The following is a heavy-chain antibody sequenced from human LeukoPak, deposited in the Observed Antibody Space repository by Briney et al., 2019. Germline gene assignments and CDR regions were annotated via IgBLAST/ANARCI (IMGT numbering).Heavy chain of an antibody. CDR3: AKDPRGPVVNAGWFDP. Sequence: PGGSLRLSCAASGFTFSSYATSWVRQAPGKGLEWVSAISGSGGSTYYADSVKGRFTISRDNSKNTLYLQMNSLRAEDTAVYYCAKDPRGPVVNAGWFDPWGQGTLVTVSS. V-gene: IGHV3-23*01. D-gene: IGHD2-21*01. CDR2: ISGSGGST. J-gene: IGHJ5*02. CDR1: GFTFSSYA.